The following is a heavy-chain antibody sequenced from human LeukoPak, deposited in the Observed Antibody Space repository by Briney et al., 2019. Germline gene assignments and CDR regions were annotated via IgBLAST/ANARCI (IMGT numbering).Heavy chain of an antibody. CDR3: ARGGIAAAGTAYYFDY. CDR2: IYYSGST. CDR1: GGSISSSSYY. Sequence: SETLSLTCTVSGGSISSSSYYWGWIRQPPGKGLEWIGSIYYSGSTYYNPSLKSRVTISVDTSKNQFSLKLSSVTAADTAVYYCARGGIAAAGTAYYFDYWGQGTLVTVSS. V-gene: IGHV4-39*07. J-gene: IGHJ4*02. D-gene: IGHD6-13*01.